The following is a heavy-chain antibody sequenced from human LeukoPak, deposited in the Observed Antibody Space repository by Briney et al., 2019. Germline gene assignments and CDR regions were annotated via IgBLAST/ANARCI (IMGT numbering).Heavy chain of an antibody. Sequence: PGGSLRLSCAASGFTFSSYWMHWVRHAPGKGLVWVSRIDTDGSNTAYADSVKGRFTISRDNAKNSLYLQMNSLRAEDTAVYYCASGVGRTFADYWGQGTLVTVSS. V-gene: IGHV3-74*01. CDR1: GFTFSSYW. J-gene: IGHJ4*02. D-gene: IGHD1-26*01. CDR2: IDTDGSNT. CDR3: ASGVGRTFADY.